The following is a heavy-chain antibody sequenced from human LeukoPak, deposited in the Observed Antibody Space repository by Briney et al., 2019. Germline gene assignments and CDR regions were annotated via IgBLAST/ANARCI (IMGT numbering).Heavy chain of an antibody. D-gene: IGHD5-12*01. CDR1: GGSFSGYY. J-gene: IGHJ4*02. CDR3: ARSGSGYLRYYFDY. CDR2: INPSRNT. V-gene: IGHV4-34*01. Sequence: SETLSLTCAVFGGSFSGYYWNWIRQPPGKGLEWIGQINPSRNTNYNPSLKSRVTISVDTSKNQFSLKLSSVTAADTAVYYCARSGSGYLRYYFDYWGQGTLVTVSS.